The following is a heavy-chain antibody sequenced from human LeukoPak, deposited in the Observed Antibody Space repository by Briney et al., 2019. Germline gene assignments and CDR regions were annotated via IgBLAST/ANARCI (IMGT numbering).Heavy chain of an antibody. CDR2: ISGSGGST. V-gene: IGHV3-23*01. D-gene: IGHD3-16*01. CDR1: GFTFSSYA. CDR3: AKESFMITIGGVNLDY. J-gene: IGHJ4*02. Sequence: GGSLRLSCAASGFTFSSYAMSWVRQAPGKGLEWVSAISGSGGSTYYADSVKGRFTISRDNSKNTLYLQMNSLRAEDTAVYYCAKESFMITIGGVNLDYWGQGTLVTVSS.